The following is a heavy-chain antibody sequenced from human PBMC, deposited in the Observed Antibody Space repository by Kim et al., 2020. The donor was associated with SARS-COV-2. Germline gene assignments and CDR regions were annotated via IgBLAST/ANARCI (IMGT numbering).Heavy chain of an antibody. D-gene: IGHD3-16*01. Sequence: GGSLRLSCAASGFTFSSYAMSWVRQAPGKGLEWVSAISGSGGSTYYADSVKGRFTISRDNSKNTLYLQMNSLRAEDTAVYYGAKDALDYVWGRPYYFDYWGQGTLVTVSS. V-gene: IGHV3-23*01. CDR2: ISGSGGST. CDR1: GFTFSSYA. J-gene: IGHJ4*02. CDR3: AKDALDYVWGRPYYFDY.